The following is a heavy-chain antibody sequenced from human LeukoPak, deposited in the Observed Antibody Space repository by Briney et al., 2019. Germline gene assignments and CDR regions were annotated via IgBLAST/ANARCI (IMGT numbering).Heavy chain of an antibody. Sequence: SETLSPTCAVSGGSISSSNWWSWVRQPPGKGLEWIGEIYHSGSTNYNPSLKSRVTISVDKSKNQFSLKLSSVTAADTAVYYCARSSSGYYPFDYWGQGTLVTVSS. D-gene: IGHD3-22*01. CDR1: GGSISSSNW. V-gene: IGHV4-4*02. CDR2: IYHSGST. J-gene: IGHJ4*02. CDR3: ARSSSGYYPFDY.